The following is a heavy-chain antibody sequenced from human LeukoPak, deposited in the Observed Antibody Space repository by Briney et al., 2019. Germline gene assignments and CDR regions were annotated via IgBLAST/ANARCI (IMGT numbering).Heavy chain of an antibody. V-gene: IGHV3-23*01. Sequence: GGSLRLSCAASGFTFSSYAMSWVRQAPGKGLEWVSAISGSGGSTYYADSVKGRFTISRDNSQNTLYLQMNSLRAEDTAVYYCAKEIAAAGRAYYYYGMDVWGQGTTVTVSS. J-gene: IGHJ6*02. CDR2: ISGSGGST. CDR1: GFTFSSYA. D-gene: IGHD6-13*01. CDR3: AKEIAAAGRAYYYYGMDV.